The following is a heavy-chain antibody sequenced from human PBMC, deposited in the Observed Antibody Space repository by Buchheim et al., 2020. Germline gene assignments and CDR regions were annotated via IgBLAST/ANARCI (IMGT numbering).Heavy chain of an antibody. CDR3: ARVNTSGWFGVFDS. V-gene: IGHV3-20*01. CDR1: GFTFDDFG. CDR2: INRDGDNR. J-gene: IGHJ4*02. D-gene: IGHD3-10*01. Sequence: EVHLAESGGRVVRPGGSLRLSCATSGFTFDDFGLNWVRQRPGKGLEWVSGINRDGDNRGYADSVKGRFTISRDNAKNSLYLQMNSLRVEDTAFYHCARVNTSGWFGVFDSWGQGTL.